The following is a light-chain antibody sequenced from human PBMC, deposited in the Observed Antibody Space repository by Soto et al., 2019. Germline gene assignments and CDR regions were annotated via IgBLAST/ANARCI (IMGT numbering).Light chain of an antibody. CDR2: GVS. CDR1: RSDIGSYNY. J-gene: IGLJ1*01. V-gene: IGLV2-14*01. CDR3: ISYTGSSTSYV. Sequence: QSALTQPASVSGSPGQSITISCSGTRSDIGSYNYVAWYQQFPGKTPKILIYGVSHRPSGVSSRFSGSKSGNTASLTISGLQAEDEADYYCISYTGSSTSYVFGSGTKVTVL.